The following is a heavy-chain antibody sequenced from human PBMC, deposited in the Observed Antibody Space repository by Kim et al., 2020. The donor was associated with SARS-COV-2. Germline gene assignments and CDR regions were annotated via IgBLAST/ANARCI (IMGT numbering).Heavy chain of an antibody. Sequence: GGSLRLSCAASGFTFSSYEINWVRQAPGKGLEWVSYISSSGSTIYYADSVKGRFTISRDNAKNSLYLQMNSLRAEDTAVYYCARDLPDYGDSSGGWFDPWGQGTLVTVSS. D-gene: IGHD4-17*01. CDR1: GFTFSSYE. CDR2: ISSSGSTI. J-gene: IGHJ5*02. V-gene: IGHV3-48*03. CDR3: ARDLPDYGDSSGGWFDP.